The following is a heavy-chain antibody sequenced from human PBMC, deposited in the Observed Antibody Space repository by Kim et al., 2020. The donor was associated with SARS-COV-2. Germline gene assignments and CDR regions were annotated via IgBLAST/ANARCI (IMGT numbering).Heavy chain of an antibody. Sequence: ASVKVSCKVSGYTLTAYFMHWMRQAPGQGLEWMGWINPNSGGTNYAQKFQGRVTMTRDTSISTAYMELSSLRSDDTAMYYCARAYYDSGDYWGQGTLVTVSS. V-gene: IGHV1-2*02. J-gene: IGHJ4*02. CDR2: INPNSGGT. CDR1: GYTLTAYF. CDR3: ARAYYDSGDY. D-gene: IGHD3-10*01.